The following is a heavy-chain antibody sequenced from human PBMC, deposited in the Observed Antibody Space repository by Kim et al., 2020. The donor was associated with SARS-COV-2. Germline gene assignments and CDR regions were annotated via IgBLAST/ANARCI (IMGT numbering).Heavy chain of an antibody. CDR3: ARGGAAAHDY. J-gene: IGHJ4*02. Sequence: GGSLRLSCAASGFIFSGFGMHWVRQSPDKGLEWVAVIWYDGSKKYYADSAEGRFTISRDNSRNTLYLQMSSLRAEDTAVYYCARGGAAAHDYWGQGTLVTVSS. CDR1: GFIFSGFG. CDR2: IWYDGSKK. D-gene: IGHD6-13*01. V-gene: IGHV3-33*01.